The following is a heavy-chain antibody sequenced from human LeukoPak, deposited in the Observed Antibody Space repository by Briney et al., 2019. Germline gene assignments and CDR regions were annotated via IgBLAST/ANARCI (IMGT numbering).Heavy chain of an antibody. CDR2: IYPGDSDT. J-gene: IGHJ4*02. V-gene: IGHV5-51*01. D-gene: IGHD3-22*01. Sequence: KNGESLKISCKGSGYSFTSYWIGWVRQMPGKGLEWMGIIYPGDSDTRYSPSFQGQVTISADKSISTAYLQWSSLKASDTAMYYCARLHYDSSGYYYNPSSIDYWGQGTLVTVSS. CDR1: GYSFTSYW. CDR3: ARLHYDSSGYYYNPSSIDY.